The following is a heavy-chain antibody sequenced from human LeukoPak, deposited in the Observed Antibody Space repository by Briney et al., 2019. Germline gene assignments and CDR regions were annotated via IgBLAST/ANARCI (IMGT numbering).Heavy chain of an antibody. J-gene: IGHJ4*02. CDR2: IKSKTDGGTT. V-gene: IGHV3-15*01. D-gene: IGHD3-10*01. CDR1: GYTFSSAW. CDR3: TSYPSYYGSGSRLYYFDY. Sequence: GGSLRLSCAASGYTFSSAWMSWVRQAPGKGLEWVGRIKSKTDGGTTDYAAPVKGRFTISRDDSKNTLYLQMNSLKTEDTAVYYCTSYPSYYGSGSRLYYFDYWGQGTLVTVSS.